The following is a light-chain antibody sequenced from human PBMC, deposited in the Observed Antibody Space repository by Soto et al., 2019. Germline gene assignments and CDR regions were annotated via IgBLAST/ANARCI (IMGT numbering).Light chain of an antibody. V-gene: IGKV3-11*01. Sequence: EIVFTQSPATLSSSPGERATLSCRADQSVSSYLAWYQQKPGQAPRLLIYDTSNRATGIPARFSGSGSGTDFTLTISSLEPEDFAVYYCQQRSNRPLTFGGGTKVDIK. CDR2: DTS. CDR3: QQRSNRPLT. J-gene: IGKJ4*01. CDR1: QSVSSY.